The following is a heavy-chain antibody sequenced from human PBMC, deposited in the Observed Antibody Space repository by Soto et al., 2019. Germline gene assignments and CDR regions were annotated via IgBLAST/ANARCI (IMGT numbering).Heavy chain of an antibody. CDR3: AKGNYYYYGMDV. Sequence: SETLSLTCTVAGGSISNPIYYWTWIRQPPGKGLEWIGYIYYSGSTNYNPSLKSRVTISVDTSKNQFSLKLSSVTAADTAVYYCAKGNYYYYGMDVWGQGTTVTVSS. CDR2: IYYSGST. CDR1: GGSISNPIYY. V-gene: IGHV4-61*01. J-gene: IGHJ6*02.